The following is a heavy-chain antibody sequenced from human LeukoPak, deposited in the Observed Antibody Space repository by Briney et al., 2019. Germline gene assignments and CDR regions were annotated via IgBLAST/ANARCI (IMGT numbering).Heavy chain of an antibody. J-gene: IGHJ3*02. Sequence: GGSLRLSCAASGFTFSNYAIHWVRQAPGKGLEGVAVISHDGSNKYYADSVKGRFTISRDNSKNTLYLQMNSLRTEDTAVYYCARARSSYGYGDAFDIWGQGTMVTVSS. V-gene: IGHV3-30*04. CDR2: ISHDGSNK. D-gene: IGHD5-18*01. CDR3: ARARSSYGYGDAFDI. CDR1: GFTFSNYA.